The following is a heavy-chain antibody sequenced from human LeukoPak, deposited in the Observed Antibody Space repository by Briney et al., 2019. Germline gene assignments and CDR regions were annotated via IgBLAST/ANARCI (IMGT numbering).Heavy chain of an antibody. Sequence: PSETLSLTCTVSGGSISSYYWSWIRQPPGKGLEWIGYIYYSGSTNYNPSLKSRVTISVDTSKNQFPLKLRSVTAADTAVYYCARSASTFGGVIVSPRFYFDYWGQGTLVTVSS. D-gene: IGHD3-16*02. V-gene: IGHV4-59*01. J-gene: IGHJ4*02. CDR3: ARSASTFGGVIVSPRFYFDY. CDR2: IYYSGST. CDR1: GGSISSYY.